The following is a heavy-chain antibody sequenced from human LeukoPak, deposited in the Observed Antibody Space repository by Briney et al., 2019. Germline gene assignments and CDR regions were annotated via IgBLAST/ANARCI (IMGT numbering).Heavy chain of an antibody. CDR1: GFTFSSYA. Sequence: GRSLRLSCAASGFTFSSYAMSWVRQAPGKGLEWVSAISGSGGSTYYADSVKGRFTISRDNSKNTLYLQMNSLRAEDTAVYYCAKTSYYYDSSGYYYDYGMDVWGQGTTVTVSS. J-gene: IGHJ6*02. CDR2: ISGSGGST. CDR3: AKTSYYYDSSGYYYDYGMDV. D-gene: IGHD3-22*01. V-gene: IGHV3-23*01.